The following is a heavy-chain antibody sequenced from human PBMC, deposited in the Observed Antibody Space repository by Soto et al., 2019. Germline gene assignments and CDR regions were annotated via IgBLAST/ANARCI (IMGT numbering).Heavy chain of an antibody. D-gene: IGHD3-16*02. CDR1: EFTFTYAW. J-gene: IGHJ4*02. Sequence: PWWSLRLSCSASEFTFTYAWMSWVRQAPGKGLEWVGRIKSKTDGGTTDYAAPVKGRFTISRDESQNTLYLQMNSLKTEDTAVYYCTSLYYGHWGQGTLVTVSS. CDR2: IKSKTDGGTT. V-gene: IGHV3-15*01. CDR3: TSLYYGH.